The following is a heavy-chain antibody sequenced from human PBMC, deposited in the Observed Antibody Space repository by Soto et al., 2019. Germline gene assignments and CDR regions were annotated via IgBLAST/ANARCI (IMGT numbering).Heavy chain of an antibody. CDR1: GFTFDKAW. CDR2: IKTKTDGGTT. D-gene: IGHD3-22*01. J-gene: IGHJ6*02. Sequence: EVQLVESGGDLVKPGGSLILSCAASGFTFDKAWMNWVRRAPGKGLEWVGRIKTKTDGGTTDYAAPVKGRFIISIDDSKNTLYLQMNSLKTEDAAVYYCNPGYSTMNNNGIDVWGQGPTVTVSS. V-gene: IGHV3-15*07. CDR3: NPGYSTMNNNGIDV.